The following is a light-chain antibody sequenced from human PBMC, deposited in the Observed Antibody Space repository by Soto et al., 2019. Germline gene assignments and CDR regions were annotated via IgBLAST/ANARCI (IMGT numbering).Light chain of an antibody. V-gene: IGLV2-14*01. CDR2: EVS. J-gene: IGLJ2*01. CDR1: SSDVGGYNY. Sequence: QSALTQPASVSGSPGQSITISCTGSSSDVGGYNYVSWYQQHPGKAPKLMIYEVSNRPSGVSNRFSGSKSGNTASLTISGLQAEHEADYYCSSYTSSSTLGVVFGGGTQLTVL. CDR3: SSYTSSSTLGVV.